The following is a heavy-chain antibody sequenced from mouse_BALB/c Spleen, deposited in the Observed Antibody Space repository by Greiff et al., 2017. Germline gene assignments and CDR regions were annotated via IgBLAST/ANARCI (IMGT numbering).Heavy chain of an antibody. CDR1: GYAFSSYW. J-gene: IGHJ3*01. CDR2: INPGSGGT. V-gene: IGHV1-54*01. D-gene: IGHD2-1*01. Sequence: QVQLQQSGAELVRPGSSVKISCKASGYAFSSYWMNWVKQRPGQGLEWIGVINPGSGGTNYNEKFKGKATLTADKSSSTAYMQLSSLTSDDSAVYFCAIYGKGTWFAYWGQGTLVTVSA. CDR3: AIYGKGTWFAY.